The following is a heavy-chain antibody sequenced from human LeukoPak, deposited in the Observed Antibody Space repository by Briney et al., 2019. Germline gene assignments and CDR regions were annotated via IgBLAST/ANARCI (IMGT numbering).Heavy chain of an antibody. CDR1: GYTFTSYA. D-gene: IGHD1-26*01. J-gene: IGHJ4*02. V-gene: IGHV1-3*01. CDR2: INAGNGNT. CDR3: ARVPEGGAYYFDY. Sequence: ASVKVSCKASGYTFTSYAMHWVRQAPGQRLEWMGWINAGNGNTKYSQKFQSRVTITRDTSASTAYMELSSLRSEDTAVYYCARVPEGGAYYFDYWGQGTLVTVSS.